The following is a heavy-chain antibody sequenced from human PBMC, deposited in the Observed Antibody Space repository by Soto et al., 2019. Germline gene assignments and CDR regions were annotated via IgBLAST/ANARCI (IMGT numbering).Heavy chain of an antibody. CDR1: GGTFSSYA. Sequence: SVKVSCKASGGTFSSYAISWVRQAPGQGLEWMGGIIPIFGTANYAQKFQGRVTITADESTSTAYMELSSLRSEDTAVYYCARGILHDYGGPYWFDPWGEGTLVTVSS. CDR3: ARGILHDYGGPYWFDP. V-gene: IGHV1-69*13. J-gene: IGHJ5*02. CDR2: IIPIFGTA. D-gene: IGHD4-17*01.